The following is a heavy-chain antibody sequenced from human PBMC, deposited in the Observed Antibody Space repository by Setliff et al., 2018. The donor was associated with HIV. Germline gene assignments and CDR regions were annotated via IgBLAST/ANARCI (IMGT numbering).Heavy chain of an antibody. CDR1: GVSISSGSYY. CDR2: IYNSGST. V-gene: IGHV4-61*02. CDR3: ARDQWYYYMDV. Sequence: PSETLSLTCTVSGVSISSGSYYWSWIRQSAGKGLEWIGRIYNSGSTNDNPSLKSRITISVDTSNNQFSLRLSSVTAADTAVYYWARDQWYYYMDVWGKGIMVTVSS. D-gene: IGHD2-8*01. J-gene: IGHJ6*03.